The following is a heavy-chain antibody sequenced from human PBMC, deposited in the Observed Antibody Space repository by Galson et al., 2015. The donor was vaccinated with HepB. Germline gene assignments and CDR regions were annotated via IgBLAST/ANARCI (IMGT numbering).Heavy chain of an antibody. D-gene: IGHD5-12*01. Sequence: SVKVSCKASGGTFSSYPISWVRQAPGQGLEWMGGIIPIFGTANYAQKFQGRVTITADESRSTAYIDLSSLRSEETAVYYCAKGYVDIVATITYYYYGMDVWGQGTTVTVSS. CDR3: AKGYVDIVATITYYYYGMDV. CDR2: IIPIFGTA. V-gene: IGHV1-69*13. CDR1: GGTFSSYP. J-gene: IGHJ6*02.